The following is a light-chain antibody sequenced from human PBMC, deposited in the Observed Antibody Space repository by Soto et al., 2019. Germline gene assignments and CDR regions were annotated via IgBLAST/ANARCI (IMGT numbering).Light chain of an antibody. CDR2: LRS. CDR1: QSLLHSNGYNY. Sequence: DIVMTQSPLSLPVIPGEPASISCRSSQSLLHSNGYNYLDWYLQKPGQSPQLLVYLRSNRASGVPDRFSGSGSGTDFTLKISRVEAEDVGVYYCMQALQTPITFGQGTRLEIK. CDR3: MQALQTPIT. J-gene: IGKJ5*01. V-gene: IGKV2-28*01.